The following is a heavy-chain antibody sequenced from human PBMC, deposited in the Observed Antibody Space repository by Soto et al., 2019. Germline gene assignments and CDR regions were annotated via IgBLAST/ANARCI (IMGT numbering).Heavy chain of an antibody. J-gene: IGHJ6*02. CDR3: ARDHLTGYYYYGTDV. CDR1: GGSVSSSPYY. V-gene: IGHV4-61*01. D-gene: IGHD3-9*01. Sequence: KPSETLSLTCIVSGGSVSSSPYYWIWIRQPPGKGLEWIGYIYYSGSTNYNPSLKSRVTISVDTSKNQFSLKLSSVTAADTAVYYCARDHLTGYYYYGTDVWGQGTTVTVSS. CDR2: IYYSGST.